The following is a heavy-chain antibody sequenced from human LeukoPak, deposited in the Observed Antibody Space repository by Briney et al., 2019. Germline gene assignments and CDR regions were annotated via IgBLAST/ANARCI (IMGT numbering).Heavy chain of an antibody. D-gene: IGHD4-17*01. CDR2: IYHSGST. V-gene: IGHV4-30-2*01. Sequence: SETLSLTCAVSGGSISSGGYSWGWIRQPPGKGLEWIGYIYHSGSTYYNPSLKSRVTISVDRSKNQFSLKLSSVTAADTAVYYCARSDSYGDYKGAFDIWGQGTMVTVSS. CDR1: GGSISSGGYS. J-gene: IGHJ3*02. CDR3: ARSDSYGDYKGAFDI.